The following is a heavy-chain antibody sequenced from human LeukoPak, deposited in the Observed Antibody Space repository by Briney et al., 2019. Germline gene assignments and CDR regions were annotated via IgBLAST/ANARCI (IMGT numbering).Heavy chain of an antibody. CDR2: ISSSSSYI. Sequence: GGSLRLSCAASGFTFSSYSMNWVRQAPGRGLEWVSSISSSSSYIYYADSVKGRFTISRDNAKNSLYLQMNSLRAEDTAVYYCARDAFSGGGTSCYHDYWGQGTLVTASS. D-gene: IGHD2-2*01. CDR1: GFTFSSYS. CDR3: ARDAFSGGGTSCYHDY. J-gene: IGHJ4*02. V-gene: IGHV3-21*01.